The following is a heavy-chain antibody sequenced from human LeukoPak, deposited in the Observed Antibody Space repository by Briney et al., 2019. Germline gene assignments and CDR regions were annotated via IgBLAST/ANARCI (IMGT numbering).Heavy chain of an antibody. CDR2: INHSGST. CDR3: ARRAYYCGGDCYFDY. CDR1: GGSFSGYY. Sequence: SSETLSLTCAVYGGSFSGYYWSWIRQPPGKGLEWIGEINHSGSTNYNPSLKSRVTISVDTSKNQFSLKLSSVTAADTAVYYCARRAYYCGGDCYFDYWGQGTLVTVSS. D-gene: IGHD2-21*02. V-gene: IGHV4-34*01. J-gene: IGHJ4*02.